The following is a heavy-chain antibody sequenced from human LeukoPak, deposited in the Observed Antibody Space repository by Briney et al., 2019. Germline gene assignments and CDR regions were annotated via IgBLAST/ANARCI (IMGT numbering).Heavy chain of an antibody. J-gene: IGHJ4*02. D-gene: IGHD1-26*01. CDR2: INPSGGST. CDR1: GYTFTSYY. V-gene: IGHV1-46*03. Sequence: ASVKVSCKASGYTFTSYYMHWVRQAPGQGLEWMGIINPSGGSTSYAQKFQGRVTMTRDTSTSTVYMELSSLRSEDTAVYYCARLEARTRATVNFDDWGQGTLVTVSS. CDR3: ARLEARTRATVNFDD.